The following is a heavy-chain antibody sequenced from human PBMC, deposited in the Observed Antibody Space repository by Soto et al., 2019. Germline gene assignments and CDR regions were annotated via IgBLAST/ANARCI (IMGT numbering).Heavy chain of an antibody. V-gene: IGHV3-64*01. CDR1: GLTMVAFG. J-gene: IGHJ6*03. Sequence: EVQVVESGGGLVQPGDSLRPPWAAPGLTMVAFGFNWARQPPGKALDYISAISSYGGNIYYANSVKGRFTISRDNSKNTLYLQMGSLRAEDMGVYYCARDVGSGNYYKGVYYYYYMDVWGKGTTVTVSS. D-gene: IGHD3-10*01. CDR3: ARDVGSGNYYKGVYYYYYMDV. CDR2: ISSYGGNI.